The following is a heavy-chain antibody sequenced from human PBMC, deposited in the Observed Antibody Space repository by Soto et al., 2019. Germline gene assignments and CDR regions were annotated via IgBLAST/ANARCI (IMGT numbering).Heavy chain of an antibody. Sequence: QVQLVESGGGVVQPGRSLRLSCAASGLTFSRYAMHWVRQAPGKGLEWVAVIIYDGSNKHYAGSVQGRFTISRDNSKNTLYRQMNSLRAEDTGVYYFAAEIGNKGYDGHDYWGQGTLVTVSS. CDR1: GLTFSRYA. V-gene: IGHV3-30*04. CDR3: AAEIGNKGYDGHDY. J-gene: IGHJ4*02. D-gene: IGHD5-12*01. CDR2: IIYDGSNK.